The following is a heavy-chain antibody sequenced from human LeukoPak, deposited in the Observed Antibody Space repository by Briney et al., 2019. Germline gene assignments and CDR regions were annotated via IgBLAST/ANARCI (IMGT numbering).Heavy chain of an antibody. J-gene: IGHJ3*02. V-gene: IGHV1-18*01. D-gene: IGHD2-8*01. CDR1: GYTFTSYG. Sequence: ASVKVSCKASGYTFTSYGISWVRQAPGQGLEWMGWISAYNGNTNYAQKLQGRVTMTTDTSTSTACMELRSLRSDDTAVYYCARVMEANDAFDIWGQGTMVTVSS. CDR3: ARVMEANDAFDI. CDR2: ISAYNGNT.